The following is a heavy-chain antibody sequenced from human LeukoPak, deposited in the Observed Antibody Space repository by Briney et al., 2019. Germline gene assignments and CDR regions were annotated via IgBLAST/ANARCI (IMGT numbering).Heavy chain of an antibody. J-gene: IGHJ4*02. CDR2: ISSNGGST. D-gene: IGHD5-18*01. CDR3: AREWIQLWYDY. V-gene: IGHV3-64*01. CDR1: GFTFSSYA. Sequence: GGSLRLSCAASGFTFSSYAMHWVRQAPGKGLEYVSAISSNGGSTYYANSVKGRFTISRDNSKNTLYLQMGSLRAEDMAVYYCAREWIQLWYDYWGQGTLVTVSS.